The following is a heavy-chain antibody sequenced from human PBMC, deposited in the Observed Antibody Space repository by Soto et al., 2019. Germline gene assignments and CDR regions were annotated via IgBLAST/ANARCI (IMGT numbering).Heavy chain of an antibody. CDR1: GGTFSSYA. J-gene: IGHJ6*02. CDR2: IIPIFVTA. V-gene: IGHV1-69*06. CDR3: ARSKLPPHYDFWSGPAYYNDAMDV. Sequence: SSEKVSCKASGGTFSSYAISWVRQAPGLALEWMGGIIPIFVTANYAQKFQGRVTITADRSTSTASMELSSLRSEDTAAYCCARSKLPPHYDFWSGPAYYNDAMDVWGQGTTVTVSS. D-gene: IGHD3-3*01.